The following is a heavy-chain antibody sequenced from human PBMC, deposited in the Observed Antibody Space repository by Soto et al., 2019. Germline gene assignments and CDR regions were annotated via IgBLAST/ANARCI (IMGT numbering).Heavy chain of an antibody. V-gene: IGHV1-8*01. J-gene: IGHJ4*02. CDR3: ARGKADWLTDD. CDR2: MNPNSGNT. CDR1: VSTFTGYD. D-gene: IGHD3-9*01. Sequence: GXSVKVSCKASVSTFTGYDINWVRQATGQGLEWMGWMNPNSGNTGYAQKFQGRVTMTRNTSISTAYMELSSLRSEDTAVYYCARGKADWLTDDWGQGNLVTVSS.